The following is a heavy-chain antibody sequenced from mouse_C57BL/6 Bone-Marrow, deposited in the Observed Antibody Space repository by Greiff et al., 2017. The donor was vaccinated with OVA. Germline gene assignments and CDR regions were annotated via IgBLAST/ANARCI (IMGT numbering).Heavy chain of an antibody. CDR1: GYTFTSYA. V-gene: IGHV1-81*01. CDR3: TRYSASEGVDY. CDR2: IYPRGGST. Sequence: VQLQQSGAELVKPGASVKLSCKASGYTFTSYAMSWVKQSPEQGLEWIGKIYPRGGSTYYNEKFKGKATLTADKSSSTAYMQLNSLTSEDSAVYFCTRYSASEGVDYWGQGTTVTVSS. J-gene: IGHJ2*01. D-gene: IGHD6-1*01.